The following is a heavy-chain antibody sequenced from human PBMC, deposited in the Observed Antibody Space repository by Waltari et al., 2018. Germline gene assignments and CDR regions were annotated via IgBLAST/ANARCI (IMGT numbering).Heavy chain of an antibody. CDR1: GYTFTSYA. D-gene: IGHD6-19*01. J-gene: IGHJ4*02. V-gene: IGHV1-3*01. CDR2: INGGNGNT. Sequence: QVQLVQSGAEVKKPGASVKVSCKASGYTFTSYAMHWVRQAPGQRLEWMGWINGGNGNTKDSQKFQGRVTMTRDTSASTAYMELSSLRSEDTAVYYCAREQWLVPFDYWGQGTLVTVSS. CDR3: AREQWLVPFDY.